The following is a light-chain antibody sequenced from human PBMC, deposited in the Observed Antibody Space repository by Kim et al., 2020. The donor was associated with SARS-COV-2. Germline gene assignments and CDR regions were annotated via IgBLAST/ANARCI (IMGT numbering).Light chain of an antibody. J-gene: IGLJ3*02. V-gene: IGLV2-14*04. Sequence: GRSITISCTRTSRDVGGYNYVSWSQQHPGRAPKLLIYDVSTRPSGVSNRFSGSKSGNTASLTISGLQAEDEADYYCSSYTSSSTLVFGGGTQLTVL. CDR2: DVS. CDR3: SSYTSSSTLV. CDR1: SRDVGGYNY.